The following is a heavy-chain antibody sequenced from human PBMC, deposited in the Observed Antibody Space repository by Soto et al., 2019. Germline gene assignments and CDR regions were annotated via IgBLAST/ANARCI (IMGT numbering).Heavy chain of an antibody. D-gene: IGHD1-1*01. V-gene: IGHV4-59*01. CDR1: GDSISSYF. J-gene: IGHJ3*02. Sequence: SETLSLTCTVSGDSISSYFWSWIRQPPGKGLEWIGYIYYIGSTNYHPSLKGRVTISADTSKNQFSLKLSSVTAADTAMYYCARMNQLAPKRNAFDIWGQGTMVTVS. CDR3: ARMNQLAPKRNAFDI. CDR2: IYYIGST.